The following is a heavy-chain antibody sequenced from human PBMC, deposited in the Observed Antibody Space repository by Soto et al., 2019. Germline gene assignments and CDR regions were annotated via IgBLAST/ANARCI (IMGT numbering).Heavy chain of an antibody. CDR2: IYYSGSS. CDR3: ARSRGGSAEAAFDI. D-gene: IGHD2-15*01. Sequence: SETLSLTCTVSGGSISSSNYYWGWIRQPPGKGLEWIGSIYYSGSSYYKPSLKSRVTISVDTSKNQFSLKLSSVTAADTAVYYCARSRGGSAEAAFDIWGQGTMVTVSS. V-gene: IGHV4-39*01. J-gene: IGHJ3*02. CDR1: GGSISSSNYY.